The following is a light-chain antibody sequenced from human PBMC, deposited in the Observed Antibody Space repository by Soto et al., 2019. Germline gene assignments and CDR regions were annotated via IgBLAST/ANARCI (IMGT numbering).Light chain of an antibody. CDR3: MQALQTPIT. CDR1: QSLLHSNGYNF. J-gene: IGKJ5*01. V-gene: IGKV2-28*01. CDR2: LGS. Sequence: DIVMTQSPLSLPVTPGEPASISCRSSQSLLHSNGYNFLDWYLQKPGQSPQLLIYLGSNRASGVPDRFSGSESGTDFTLKISRVEAEDVGVYYCMQALQTPITFGQGTLLEIK.